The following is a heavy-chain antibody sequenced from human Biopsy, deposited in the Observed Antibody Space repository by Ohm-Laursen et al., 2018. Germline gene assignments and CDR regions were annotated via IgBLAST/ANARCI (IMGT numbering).Heavy chain of an antibody. V-gene: IGHV1-69*04. CDR3: AREQHPYIDVLTDSFTYVPMDV. J-gene: IGHJ6*04. CDR2: IIPILGRP. D-gene: IGHD3-9*01. CDR1: GGTFTTYG. Sequence: SVKVSCKASGGTFTTYGFNWVRQAPGQGLEWMGRIIPILGRPTYAQKFQGRVTITADTSTGTVFMDLSTLRSEDSALYYCAREQHPYIDVLTDSFTYVPMDVWGAGTTVTVSS.